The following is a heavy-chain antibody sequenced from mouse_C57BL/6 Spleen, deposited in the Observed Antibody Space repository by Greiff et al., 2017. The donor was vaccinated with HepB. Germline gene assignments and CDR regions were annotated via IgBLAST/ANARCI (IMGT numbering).Heavy chain of an antibody. CDR1: GYTFTSYG. CDR3: ARELRQEYYFDY. J-gene: IGHJ2*01. Sequence: SGAELARPGASVKLSCKASGYTFTSYGISWVKQRTGQGLEWIGEIYPRSGNTYYNEKFKGKATLTADKSSSTAYMELRSLTSEDSAVYFCARELRQEYYFDYWGQGTTLTVSS. CDR2: IYPRSGNT. D-gene: IGHD2-4*01. V-gene: IGHV1-81*01.